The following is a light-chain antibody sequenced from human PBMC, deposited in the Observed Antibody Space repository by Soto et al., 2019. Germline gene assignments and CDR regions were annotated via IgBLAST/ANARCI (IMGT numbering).Light chain of an antibody. CDR2: AAS. Sequence: DIQMTQSPSSLSASVGDRVTITCRASQSISSYLNWYQQKPGKAPKLLIYAASSLQSGVPSRFSGSESGTDFTLTISRLQPEDFATYYCQQSYSTLPWTFGQGTKVEIK. CDR3: QQSYSTLPWT. CDR1: QSISSY. V-gene: IGKV1-39*01. J-gene: IGKJ1*01.